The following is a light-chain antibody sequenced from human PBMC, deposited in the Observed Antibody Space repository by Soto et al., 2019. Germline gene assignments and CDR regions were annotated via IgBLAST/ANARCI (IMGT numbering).Light chain of an antibody. J-gene: IGKJ4*01. Sequence: IVLTQSPGTLSLSPGERATLSCRASQRITSSYLAWYQQKPGQAPRLLIYGACSRATGIPDRFSGSGSGTDFTLTISRLEPEDFAVYCCHQYGTSPLTFGGGTKVDIK. V-gene: IGKV3-20*01. CDR1: QRITSSY. CDR3: HQYGTSPLT. CDR2: GAC.